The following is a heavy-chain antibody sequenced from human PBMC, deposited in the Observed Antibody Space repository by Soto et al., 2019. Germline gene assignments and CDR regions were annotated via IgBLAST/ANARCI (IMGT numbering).Heavy chain of an antibody. V-gene: IGHV3-49*03. Sequence: GGSLRLSCTGSGFTFGDYDLTWIRQAPGKGLEWVGFVRSNPYGGTTEYAASVKGRFIMSRDDSKSIAYLQMNSLKTEDTAVYYCSRGGTKDYYYGMDVWGQGTTVTVSS. J-gene: IGHJ6*02. CDR1: GFTFGDYD. CDR3: SRGGTKDYYYGMDV. D-gene: IGHD1-1*01. CDR2: VRSNPYGGTT.